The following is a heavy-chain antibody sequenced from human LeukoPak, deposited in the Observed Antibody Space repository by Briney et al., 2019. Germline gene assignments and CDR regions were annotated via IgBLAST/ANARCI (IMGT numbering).Heavy chain of an antibody. CDR1: GGTFSSYA. CDR3: ARVRAAFVVVTATSWFDP. J-gene: IGHJ5*02. CDR2: ISAYNGNT. D-gene: IGHD2-21*02. Sequence: ASVKVSCKASGGTFSSYAISWVRQAPGQGLEWMGWISAYNGNTNYAQKLQGRVTMTTDTSTSTAYMELRSLRSDDTAVYYCARVRAAFVVVTATSWFDPWGQGTLVTVSS. V-gene: IGHV1-18*01.